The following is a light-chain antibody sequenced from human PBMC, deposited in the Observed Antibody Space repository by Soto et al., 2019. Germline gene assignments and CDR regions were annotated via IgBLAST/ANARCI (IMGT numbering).Light chain of an antibody. CDR2: RGS. CDR3: QDYGFSAQWT. V-gene: IGKV3-20*01. CDR1: QNIRGNE. Sequence: VLTRTPGTLSPSRGDRTTLSCRANQNIRGNELAWSQQKPSQPPRLRIYRGSSRAPGIPDRLSGRGSGSEFTLTSSRLEPEDFAVYYCQDYGFSAQWTFGHGT. J-gene: IGKJ1*01.